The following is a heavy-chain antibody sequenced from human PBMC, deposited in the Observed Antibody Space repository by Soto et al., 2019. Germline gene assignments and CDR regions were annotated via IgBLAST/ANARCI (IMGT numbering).Heavy chain of an antibody. J-gene: IGHJ6*03. CDR2: ISNSGGTT. Sequence: EVQMLESGGGLVQPGGSLRLSCAASGFTFSSSAMNWVRQAPGKGLEWVSSISNSGGTTSYADSVKGRFTISRDNSKNTLYLQMNSLRAEDTAAYYCAKGSRGAYYYCMDVWGKGTTVTVSS. CDR3: AKGSRGAYYYCMDV. V-gene: IGHV3-23*01. CDR1: GFTFSSSA.